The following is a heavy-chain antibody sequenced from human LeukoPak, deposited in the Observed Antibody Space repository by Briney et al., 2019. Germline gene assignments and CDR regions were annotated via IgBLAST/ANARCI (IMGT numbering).Heavy chain of an antibody. D-gene: IGHD3-22*01. V-gene: IGHV3-48*01. J-gene: IGHJ4*02. CDR1: GFTFGDYA. Sequence: GRSLRLSCTASGFTFGDYAMNWVRQAPGKGLEWVSYISSSSSTIYYADSVKCRFTISRDNAKNSLYLQMNSLRAEDTAVYYCARVLHKRNYDSSTYYGYWGQGTLVTVSS. CDR3: ARVLHKRNYDSSTYYGY. CDR2: ISSSSSTI.